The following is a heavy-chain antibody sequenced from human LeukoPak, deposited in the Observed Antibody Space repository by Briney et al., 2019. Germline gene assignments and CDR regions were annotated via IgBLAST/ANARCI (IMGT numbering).Heavy chain of an antibody. V-gene: IGHV3-30*02. Sequence: GSLRLSCEASGFTFSSYGMHWVRQAPGKGLEWVAFIRYDGSNKYYADSVKGRFTISRDNSKNTLYLQMNSLRAEDTAVYYCAKEWDPISIVGATPDYWGQGTLVTVSS. J-gene: IGHJ4*02. CDR1: GFTFSSYG. CDR3: AKEWDPISIVGATPDY. D-gene: IGHD1-26*01. CDR2: IRYDGSNK.